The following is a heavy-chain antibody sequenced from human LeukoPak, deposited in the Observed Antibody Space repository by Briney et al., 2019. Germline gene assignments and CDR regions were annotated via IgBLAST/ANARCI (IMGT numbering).Heavy chain of an antibody. CDR3: ATTRVLRYFDWFNGMDV. V-gene: IGHV1-24*01. Sequence: GASVKVSCEVSGYTLAELSMHWVRQAPGKGLEWMGGFDPEDGETIYAQKFQGRVTMTEDTSTDTAYMELSSLRSEDTAVYYCATTRVLRYFDWFNGMDVWGQGTTVTVSS. J-gene: IGHJ6*02. D-gene: IGHD3-9*01. CDR1: GYTLAELS. CDR2: FDPEDGET.